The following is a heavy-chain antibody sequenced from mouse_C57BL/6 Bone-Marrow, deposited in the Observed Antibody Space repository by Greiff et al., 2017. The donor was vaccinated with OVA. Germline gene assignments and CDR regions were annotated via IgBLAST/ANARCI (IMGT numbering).Heavy chain of an antibody. Sequence: QVQLQQPGAELVRPGSSVKLSCKASGYTFTSYWMDWVKQRPGQGLEWIGNIYPSDSETHYNQKFKDKATLTVDKSSSTAYMQLSSLTSEDSAVYYCARWGYYGSKDYWGQGTTLTVSS. D-gene: IGHD1-1*01. J-gene: IGHJ2*01. CDR2: IYPSDSET. V-gene: IGHV1-61*01. CDR3: ARWGYYGSKDY. CDR1: GYTFTSYW.